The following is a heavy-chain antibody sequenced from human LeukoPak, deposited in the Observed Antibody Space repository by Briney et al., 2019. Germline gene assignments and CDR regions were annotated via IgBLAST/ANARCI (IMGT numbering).Heavy chain of an antibody. CDR3: VKAYTTSGTYSEP. J-gene: IGHJ4*02. CDR1: GFTFSTYA. V-gene: IGHV3-23*01. CDR2: IGSNGVDT. D-gene: IGHD1-26*01. Sequence: GGSLRLSCTASGFTFSTYAMDWARQAPGKGLEWVSGIGSNGVDTYYADSAKGRFTISRDNSKNTVYLQMNSLRAEDTALYYCVKAYTTSGTYSEPWGQGTLVTVSS.